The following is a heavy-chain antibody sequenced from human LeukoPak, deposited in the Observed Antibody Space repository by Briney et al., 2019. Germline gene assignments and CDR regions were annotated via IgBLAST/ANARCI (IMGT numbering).Heavy chain of an antibody. V-gene: IGHV1-18*01. J-gene: IGHJ4*02. Sequence: GASVKVSCKASGYTFTSYGISWVRQAPGQGLEWMGWISAYNGNTNYAQKLQGRVTMTTDTSTSTAYMELRSLRSDDTAVYYCARVRALVRGVITQYYFDYWGQGTLVTVSS. CDR2: ISAYNGNT. CDR3: ARVRALVRGVITQYYFDY. D-gene: IGHD3-10*01. CDR1: GYTFTSYG.